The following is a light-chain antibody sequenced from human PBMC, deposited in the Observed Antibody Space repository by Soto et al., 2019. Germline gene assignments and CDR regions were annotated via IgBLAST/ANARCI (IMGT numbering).Light chain of an antibody. CDR1: QSVRTSD. Sequence: EVVMTQSPGTLSLSPGERATLPCRASQSVRTSDVTWYQHQPGQAPRLLIYGAFNRATDIPDRFSGSGSGTDFTLTISRLEAEDFAVYYCQHCGNSRYTFGQGTRLEIK. V-gene: IGKV3-20*01. J-gene: IGKJ2*01. CDR2: GAF. CDR3: QHCGNSRYT.